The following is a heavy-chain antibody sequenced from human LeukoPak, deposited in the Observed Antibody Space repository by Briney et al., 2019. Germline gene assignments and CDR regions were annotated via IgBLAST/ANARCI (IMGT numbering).Heavy chain of an antibody. V-gene: IGHV3-43*02. CDR2: ISGDGGST. J-gene: IGHJ6*02. D-gene: IGHD3-10*01. CDR1: GFTFDDYA. CDR3: AWCGSGIFYGMDV. Sequence: GGSLRLSCAASGFTFDDYAMHWVRQAPGKGLEWVSLISGDGGSTYYADSVKGRFTISRDNSKNSLYLQMNSLRTEDTALYCCAWCGSGIFYGMDVWGQGTTVTVSS.